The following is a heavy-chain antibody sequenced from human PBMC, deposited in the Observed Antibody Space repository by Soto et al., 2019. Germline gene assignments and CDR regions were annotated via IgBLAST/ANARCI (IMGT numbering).Heavy chain of an antibody. D-gene: IGHD1-26*01. V-gene: IGHV6-1*01. Sequence: SQTLSLTCAISGDSVSSNSAAWNWIRQSPSRGLEWLGRTYYRSTWYNDYAVSVKSRITINPDTSKNQFSLQLNSVTPEDTAVYYCARGVGATTYYYYYMDVWGKGTTVTVSS. CDR1: GDSVSSNSAA. CDR3: ARGVGATTYYYYYMDV. CDR2: TYYRSTWYN. J-gene: IGHJ6*03.